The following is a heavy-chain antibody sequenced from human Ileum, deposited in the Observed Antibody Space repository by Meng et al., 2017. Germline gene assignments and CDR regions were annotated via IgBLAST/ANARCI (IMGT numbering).Heavy chain of an antibody. CDR3: ARVSYNKGSPKFDS. CDR2: IYESGTT. Sequence: VKLQESGPGLVKASETMYLSCAVDGDSIRNGNWWRWVRQPPGKGLEWIGEIYESGTTNYNPSLKSRVTISVDKSKNEFSLKLSSVTAADTALYYCARVSYNKGSPKFDSWGQGTLVTVSS. V-gene: IGHV4-4*02. D-gene: IGHD1-14*01. CDR1: GDSIRNGNW. J-gene: IGHJ4*02.